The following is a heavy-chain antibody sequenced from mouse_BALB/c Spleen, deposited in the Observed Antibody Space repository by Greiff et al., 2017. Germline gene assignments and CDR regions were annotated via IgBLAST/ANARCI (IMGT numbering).Heavy chain of an antibody. D-gene: IGHD4-1*01. CDR1: GYTFTSYT. V-gene: IGHV1-4*01. J-gene: IGHJ3*01. CDR3: ARENLGRPFAY. Sequence: QVQLKQSGAELARPGASVKMSCKASGYTFTSYTMHWVKQRPGQGLEWIGYINPSSGYTNYNQKFKDKATLTADKSSSTAYMQLSSLTSEDSAVYYCARENLGRPFAYWGQGTLVTVSA. CDR2: INPSSGYT.